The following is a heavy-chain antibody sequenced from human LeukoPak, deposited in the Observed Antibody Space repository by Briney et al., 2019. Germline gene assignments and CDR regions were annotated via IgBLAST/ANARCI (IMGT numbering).Heavy chain of an antibody. CDR2: ISPYSGNT. Sequence: ASVKVSCKASGYTFTSYGISWVRQAPGQGLEWMGWISPYSGNTNYAQELQGRVTMTTDTSTSTAYMELRSLRSDDTAVYYCARDGTWGRYYYDSTGYDYYFDYWGQGTLVTVSS. CDR1: GYTFTSYG. D-gene: IGHD3-22*01. V-gene: IGHV1-18*01. CDR3: ARDGTWGRYYYDSTGYDYYFDY. J-gene: IGHJ4*02.